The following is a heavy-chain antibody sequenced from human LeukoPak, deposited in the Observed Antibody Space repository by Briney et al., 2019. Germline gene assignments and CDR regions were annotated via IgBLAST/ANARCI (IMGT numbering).Heavy chain of an antibody. CDR1: GFTFGDYA. CDR3: AKDYYYDSSGYY. V-gene: IGHV3-23*01. Sequence: GGSLRLSCTASGFTFGDYAMSWVRQAPGKGLEWVSAISGSGGSTYYADSVKGRFTISRDNSKNTLYLQMNSLRAEDTAVYYCAKDYYYDSSGYYWGQGTLVTVPS. CDR2: ISGSGGST. J-gene: IGHJ4*02. D-gene: IGHD3-22*01.